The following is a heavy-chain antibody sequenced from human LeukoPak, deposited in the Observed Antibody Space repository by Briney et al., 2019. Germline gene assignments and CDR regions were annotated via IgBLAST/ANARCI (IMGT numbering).Heavy chain of an antibody. V-gene: IGHV3-64*01. CDR1: GFTFGSYA. Sequence: GGSLRLSCAASGFTFGSYAMHWVRQAPGKGLEYVSAISSNGGSTYYANSVKGRFTISRDNSKNTLYLQMGSLRAEDMAVYYCARTPHYYGSGSFDYWGQGTLVTVSS. CDR2: ISSNGGST. D-gene: IGHD3-10*01. J-gene: IGHJ4*02. CDR3: ARTPHYYGSGSFDY.